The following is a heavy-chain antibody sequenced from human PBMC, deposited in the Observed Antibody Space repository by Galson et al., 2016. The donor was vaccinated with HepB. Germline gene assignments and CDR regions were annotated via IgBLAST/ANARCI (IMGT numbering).Heavy chain of an antibody. CDR2: IYPSDSDT. CDR3: ARLGRQNWGLPDH. V-gene: IGHV5-51*01. CDR1: GYSFSDYW. Sequence: QSGAEVKKPGESLKISCQASGYSFSDYWFAWVRQMPGKGLEWMGIIYPSDSDTKYNPSFQGQVTISADKSINTAYLQWSSLKASDTAVDYCARLGRQNWGLPDHWGQGTLVAVSS. D-gene: IGHD7-27*01. J-gene: IGHJ4*02.